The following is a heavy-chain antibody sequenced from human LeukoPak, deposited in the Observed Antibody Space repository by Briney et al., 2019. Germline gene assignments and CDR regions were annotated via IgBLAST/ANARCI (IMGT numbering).Heavy chain of an antibody. Sequence: PGGSLRLSCAASGFTFSSYGMHWVRQAPGKGLEWVAVISYDGSNKYYADSVKGRFTISRDNSKSTLYLQMNSLRAEDTAVYYCAKTRGIAAAAPQYYFDYWGQETLVTVSS. CDR3: AKTRGIAAAAPQYYFDY. CDR2: ISYDGSNK. V-gene: IGHV3-30*18. CDR1: GFTFSSYG. J-gene: IGHJ4*02. D-gene: IGHD6-13*01.